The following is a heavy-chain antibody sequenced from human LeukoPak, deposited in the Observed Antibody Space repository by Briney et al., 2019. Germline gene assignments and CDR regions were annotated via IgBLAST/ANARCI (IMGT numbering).Heavy chain of an antibody. CDR1: GFTFSNFA. V-gene: IGHV3-23*01. Sequence: GGSLRLSCAASGFTFSNFAMSWVRQAPGKGLEWVSTISTIGGSTYYADSVKGRFTISRDNSKNTLYLQMNSLRVEDTAVYYCAKDRYDSSGYYYDYWGQGTLVTVSS. CDR3: AKDRYDSSGYYYDY. D-gene: IGHD3-22*01. J-gene: IGHJ4*02. CDR2: ISTIGGST.